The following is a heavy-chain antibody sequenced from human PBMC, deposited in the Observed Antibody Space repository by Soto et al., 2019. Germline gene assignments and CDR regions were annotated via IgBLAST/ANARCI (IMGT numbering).Heavy chain of an antibody. CDR2: ISSSNTYT. Sequence: GSLRLSCAASGFNFSEYYMSWIYQAPGKGLEWVSYISSSNTYTNYADSVKGRFTISRDNAKNSLYLQMNSLRAEDTAVYYCARGYSGSPFDYWGQGTLVTVSS. CDR3: ARGYSGSPFDY. D-gene: IGHD5-12*01. V-gene: IGHV3-11*05. J-gene: IGHJ4*02. CDR1: GFNFSEYY.